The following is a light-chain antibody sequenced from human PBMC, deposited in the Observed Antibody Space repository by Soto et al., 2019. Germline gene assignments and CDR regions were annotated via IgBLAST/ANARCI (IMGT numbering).Light chain of an antibody. CDR1: QSVSATY. V-gene: IGKV3-20*01. CDR3: QLYVSSPLNT. CDR2: GAS. J-gene: IGKJ2*01. Sequence: EIVLTQSPGTLSLSPGERATLSCRASQSVSATYLAWYEQKPGQAPRLLIYGASNMATGIPHRFTGTGSGTHFTVCISRRDPIEFVLYYCQLYVSSPLNTFGQVNKLEI.